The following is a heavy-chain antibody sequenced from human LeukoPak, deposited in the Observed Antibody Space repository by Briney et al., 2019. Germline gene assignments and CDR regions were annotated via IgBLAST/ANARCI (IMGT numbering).Heavy chain of an antibody. J-gene: IGHJ5*02. CDR3: ARVSSGYLNWFDP. D-gene: IGHD3-22*01. CDR2: ISHSGSR. V-gene: IGHV4-31*03. Sequence: SVTLSLTCTVSGASITSGNFYWTWIRQHPGKGLEWMGHISHSGSRYYNPSLKSRAIISLDTSKSQFSLNLNSVTAADTAVYYCARVSSGYLNWFDPWGQGTLVTVS. CDR1: GASITSGNFY.